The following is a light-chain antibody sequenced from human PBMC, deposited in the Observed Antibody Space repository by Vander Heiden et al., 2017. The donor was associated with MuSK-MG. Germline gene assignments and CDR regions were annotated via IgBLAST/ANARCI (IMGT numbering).Light chain of an antibody. CDR2: GVN. Sequence: QSALTQPASVSGSLGQSINISCTGGEFDIASSKYVSWYRHRPGSAPQVILHGVNLRPSGVSDRFSGSKSDNTASLLISGLQFEDEDDYFCCSYSVKTTFVFGAGTKLTVL. CDR1: EFDIASSKY. J-gene: IGLJ2*01. V-gene: IGLV2-14*01. CDR3: CSYSVKTTFV.